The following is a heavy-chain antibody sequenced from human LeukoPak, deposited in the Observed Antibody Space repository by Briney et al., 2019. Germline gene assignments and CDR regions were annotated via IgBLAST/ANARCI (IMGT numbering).Heavy chain of an antibody. D-gene: IGHD4-23*01. Sequence: GGSLRLSCAASGFTFSSYAMHWVRQAPGKGLEWVAVISYDGSNKYYADSVKGRFAISSDNSKNTLYLQMNSLRAEDTAVYYCARARWYFDYWGQGTLVTVSS. CDR3: ARARWYFDY. J-gene: IGHJ4*02. V-gene: IGHV3-30*09. CDR2: ISYDGSNK. CDR1: GFTFSSYA.